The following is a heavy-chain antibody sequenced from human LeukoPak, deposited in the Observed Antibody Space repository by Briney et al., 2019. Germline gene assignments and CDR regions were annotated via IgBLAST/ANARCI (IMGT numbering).Heavy chain of an antibody. CDR3: ARTLLRYFDWPGGDY. Sequence: ASVKVSCKASGYTFTSYGISWVRQAPGQGLEWMGWISAYNGSTNYEQKLQGRVTMTTDTSTSTAYMELRSLRSDDTAVYYCARTLLRYFDWPGGDYWGQGTLVTVSS. V-gene: IGHV1-18*04. J-gene: IGHJ4*02. CDR1: GYTFTSYG. D-gene: IGHD3-9*01. CDR2: ISAYNGST.